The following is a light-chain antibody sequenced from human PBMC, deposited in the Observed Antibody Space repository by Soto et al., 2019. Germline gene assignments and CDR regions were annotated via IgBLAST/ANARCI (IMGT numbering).Light chain of an antibody. J-gene: IGLJ2*01. Sequence: QSVLTQPPSASGTPGQRVTISCSGSSSNIGTYTVDWYQQVPGTAPKLLIYSNHQRPSGVPDRFSGSRSGTSAALAISGLESEDEADYYCAAWDDSLNGPVFGGGTKRTV. CDR3: AAWDDSLNGPV. V-gene: IGLV1-44*01. CDR1: SSNIGTYT. CDR2: SNH.